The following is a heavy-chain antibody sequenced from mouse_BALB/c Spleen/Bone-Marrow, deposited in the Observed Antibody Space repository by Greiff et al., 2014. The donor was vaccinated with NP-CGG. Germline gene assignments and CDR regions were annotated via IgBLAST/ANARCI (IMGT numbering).Heavy chain of an antibody. D-gene: IGHD2-2*01. V-gene: IGHV1-7*01. Sequence: QVQLQQSXAELAKPGASVKMSCKASGYTFTSYWMHWVKQRPGQGLEWIGYINPSTGYTEYNQKFKDEATLTADKSSSTAYMQLSSLTSEDSAVYYCARSRDGYDSFAYWGQGTLVTVSA. CDR1: GYTFTSYW. CDR2: INPSTGYT. J-gene: IGHJ3*01. CDR3: ARSRDGYDSFAY.